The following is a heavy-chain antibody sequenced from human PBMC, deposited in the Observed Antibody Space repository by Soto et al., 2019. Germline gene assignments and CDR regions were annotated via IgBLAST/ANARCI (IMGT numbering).Heavy chain of an antibody. V-gene: IGHV3-23*01. D-gene: IGHD3-10*01. Sequence: QLLQSGGGLVQPGGSLTLSCAASGFTFGTTDMSWVRQAPGEGLEWVSTIDGSGGITYYADSVKGRFTISRDNYRNTVYLQMNSQRGDDTALYYCVKNSGWFNTWGQGALVTVSS. J-gene: IGHJ5*02. CDR3: VKNSGWFNT. CDR2: IDGSGGIT. CDR1: GFTFGTTD.